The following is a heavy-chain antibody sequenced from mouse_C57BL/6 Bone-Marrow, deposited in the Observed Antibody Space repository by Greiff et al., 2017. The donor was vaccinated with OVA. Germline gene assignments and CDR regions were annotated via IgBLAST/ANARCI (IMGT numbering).Heavy chain of an antibody. CDR3: ARDSSGPSWFAY. J-gene: IGHJ3*01. CDR1: GYAFTNYL. CDR2: INPGSGGT. V-gene: IGHV1-54*01. Sequence: LVESGAELVRPGNSVKVSCKASGYAFTNYLIEWVKQRPGQGLEWIGVINPGSGGTNYNEKFKGKATLTADKSSSTAYMQLSSLTSEDSAVYFCARDSSGPSWFAYWGQGTLVTVSA. D-gene: IGHD3-2*02.